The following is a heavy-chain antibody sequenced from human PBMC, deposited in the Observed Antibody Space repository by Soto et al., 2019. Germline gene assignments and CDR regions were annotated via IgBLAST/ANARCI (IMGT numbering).Heavy chain of an antibody. CDR1: GDSVSSNSAA. V-gene: IGHV6-1*01. CDR3: AREIAAAGRNYYYGMDV. D-gene: IGHD6-13*01. J-gene: IGHJ6*02. Sequence: PSQTLSLTCAISGDSVSSNSAAWNWIRQSPSRGLEWLGRTYYRSKWYNDYAVSVKSRITINPDTSKNQFSLQLNSVTPEDTAVYYCAREIAAAGRNYYYGMDVWGQGTTVTVSS. CDR2: TYYRSKWYN.